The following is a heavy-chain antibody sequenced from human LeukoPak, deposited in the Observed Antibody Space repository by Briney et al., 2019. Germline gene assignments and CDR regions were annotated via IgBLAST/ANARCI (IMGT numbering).Heavy chain of an antibody. V-gene: IGHV3-23*01. CDR2: ISGSGGST. D-gene: IGHD4-11*01. CDR3: AKVPGQNTVIPDY. CDR1: GFTFSSYA. J-gene: IGHJ4*02. Sequence: GGSLRLSCAASGFTFSSYAMSWVRQAPGKGLEWVSAISGSGGSTYYADSVKGRFTISRDSSKNTLYLQMNSLRAEDTAVYYCAKVPGQNTVIPDYWGQGTLVTVSS.